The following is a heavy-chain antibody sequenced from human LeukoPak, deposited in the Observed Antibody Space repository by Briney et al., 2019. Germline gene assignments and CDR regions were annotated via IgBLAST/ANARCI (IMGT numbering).Heavy chain of an antibody. CDR1: GGSISSSSYY. CDR3: ARGPPYSGSIH. V-gene: IGHV4-39*07. J-gene: IGHJ4*02. Sequence: SETLSLTCTVSGGSISSSSYYWGWIRQPPGKGLEWIGSIYYSGSTNYNPSLKSRVTISVDTSKNQFSLKLSSVTAADTAVYYCARGPPYSGSIHWGQGTLVTVSS. CDR2: IYYSGST. D-gene: IGHD5-12*01.